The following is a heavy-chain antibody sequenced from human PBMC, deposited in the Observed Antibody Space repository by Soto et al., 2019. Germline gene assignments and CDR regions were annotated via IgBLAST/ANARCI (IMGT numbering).Heavy chain of an antibody. Sequence: PGGSLRLSCAASGFTFSSYAMSWVRQAPGKELEWVSAISGSGGSTYYADSVKGRFTISRDNSKNTLYLQMNSLRAEDTAVYYCAKALDYYGSGSSNWGQGTLVTVSS. CDR3: AKALDYYGSGSSN. J-gene: IGHJ4*02. CDR1: GFTFSSYA. V-gene: IGHV3-23*01. CDR2: ISGSGGST. D-gene: IGHD3-10*01.